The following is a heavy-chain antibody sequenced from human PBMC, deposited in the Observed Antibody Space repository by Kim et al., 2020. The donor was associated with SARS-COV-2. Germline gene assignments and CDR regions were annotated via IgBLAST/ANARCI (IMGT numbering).Heavy chain of an antibody. V-gene: IGHV4-34*01. D-gene: IGHD1-26*01. CDR3: ARSGGATKIRYYYYYYYMDV. CDR1: GGSFSGYS. Sequence: SETLSLTCAVSGGSFSGYSWSWIRQPPGKGLEWIGEINHSGSTNYNPSLKSRVTISVDTSKNQFSLRLSSVTAADTAVYYCARSGGATKIRYYYYYYYMDVWGKGTTVTV. CDR2: INHSGST. J-gene: IGHJ6*03.